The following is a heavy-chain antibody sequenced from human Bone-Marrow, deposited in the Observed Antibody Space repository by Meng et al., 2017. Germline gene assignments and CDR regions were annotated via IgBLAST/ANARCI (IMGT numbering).Heavy chain of an antibody. CDR1: GFTFSSYS. CDR2: ICSSSSYI. CDR3: ARDPVNSGSHPVLDL. V-gene: IGHV3-21*01. Sequence: GGSLRLSCAASGFTFSSYSMNWVRQAPGKGLEWVSSICSSSSYIYYADSVKGRFTISRDNAKNTLYLQMNSLRAEDTAVYYCARDPVNSGSHPVLDLWGRGTLVTVSS. J-gene: IGHJ2*01. D-gene: IGHD1-26*01.